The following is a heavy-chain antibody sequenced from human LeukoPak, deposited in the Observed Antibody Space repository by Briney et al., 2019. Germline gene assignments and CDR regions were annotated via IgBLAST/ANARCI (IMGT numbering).Heavy chain of an antibody. CDR3: ARVPRSGGRYYYYMDV. CDR2: IYYSGST. J-gene: IGHJ6*03. CDR1: GVSISSYY. D-gene: IGHD3-10*01. Sequence: SETLSLTCTVSGVSISSYYWSWIRQPPGKGLELIGYIYYSGSTNYNPSLMSRVTISVDTSKNQFSLKLSSVAAADTAVYYCARVPRSGGRYYYYMDVWGKGTTVTISS. V-gene: IGHV4-59*01.